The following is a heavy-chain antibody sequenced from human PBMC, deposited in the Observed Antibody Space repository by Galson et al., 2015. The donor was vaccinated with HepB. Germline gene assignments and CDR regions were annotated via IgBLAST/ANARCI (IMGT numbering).Heavy chain of an antibody. CDR1: GGTFRTSS. CDR3: ARGGSSGFFSYFDL. CDR2: IIPILGIP. Sequence: SVKVSCKASGGTFRTSSILWVRLAPGQGLDWMGGIIPILGIPHYGQRFQGRVTITADTSTSTVYMELSSPRSEDTAIYYCARGGSSGFFSYFDLWGRGALVTVSS. D-gene: IGHD6-19*01. V-gene: IGHV1-69*10. J-gene: IGHJ2*01.